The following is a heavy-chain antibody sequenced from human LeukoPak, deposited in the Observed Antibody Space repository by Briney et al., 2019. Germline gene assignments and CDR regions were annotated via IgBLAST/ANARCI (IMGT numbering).Heavy chain of an antibody. CDR1: GFTFNSYN. CDR2: ISSDSSTI. Sequence: GGSLRLSCAASGFTFNSYNMNWVRQAPGKGLEWISYISSDSSTIFYADSVKGRFTISRDNSKNTVYLQMNSLSAEDTAVYYCAKGATPRLRFFDWFAAPDYWGQGTLVTVSS. V-gene: IGHV3-48*01. J-gene: IGHJ4*02. D-gene: IGHD3-9*01. CDR3: AKGATPRLRFFDWFAAPDY.